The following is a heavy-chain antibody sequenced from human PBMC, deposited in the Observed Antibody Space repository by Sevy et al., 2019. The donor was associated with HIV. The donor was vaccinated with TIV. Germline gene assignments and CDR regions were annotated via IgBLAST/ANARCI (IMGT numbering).Heavy chain of an antibody. CDR2: INPNSGGT. D-gene: IGHD6-19*01. CDR3: ASAVGGVGDYFDY. J-gene: IGHJ4*02. V-gene: IGHV1-2*02. CDR1: GYTFTGYY. Sequence: ASVKVSCKASGYTFTGYYMHWVRQAPGQGLEWMGWINPNSGGTNYAQKFQGRVTMTRDTSISTAYMEMSRRRSDDTAVYYCASAVGGVGDYFDYWGQGTLVTVSS.